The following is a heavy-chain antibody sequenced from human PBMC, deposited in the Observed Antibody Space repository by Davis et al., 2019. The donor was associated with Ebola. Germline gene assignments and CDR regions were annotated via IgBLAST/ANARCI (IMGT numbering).Heavy chain of an antibody. J-gene: IGHJ6*02. Sequence: MPSETLSLTCTVSGGSISSSGYYWGWIRQSLGKGLEWIGSGYDSGSTYYNPSLKSRVTISVDTSKNHFSLKLSSVTAADTAVYYCARDSRWLVPGTYYYYGMDVWGQGTTVTVSS. CDR1: GGSISSSGYY. CDR2: GYDSGST. V-gene: IGHV4-39*02. CDR3: ARDSRWLVPGTYYYYGMDV. D-gene: IGHD6-19*01.